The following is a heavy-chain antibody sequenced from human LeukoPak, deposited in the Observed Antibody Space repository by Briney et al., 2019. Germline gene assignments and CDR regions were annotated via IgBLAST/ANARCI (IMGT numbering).Heavy chain of an antibody. D-gene: IGHD3-22*01. CDR2: IYYSGST. CDR3: ARGLGFMIVVVIISLFFDY. J-gene: IGHJ4*02. V-gene: IGHV4-59*01. CDR1: GGSISGDH. Sequence: KPSETLSLTCTVSGGSISGDHWNWIRQPPGKGLEWIGYIYYSGSTNYNPSLKSRVTISVDTSKNQFSLKLSSVTAADTAVYYCARGLGFMIVVVIISLFFDYWGQGTLVTVSS.